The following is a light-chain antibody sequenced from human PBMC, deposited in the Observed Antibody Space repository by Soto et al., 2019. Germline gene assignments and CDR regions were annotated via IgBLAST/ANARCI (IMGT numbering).Light chain of an antibody. CDR2: DDS. J-gene: IGLJ1*01. CDR1: NIGRKS. V-gene: IGLV3-21*02. Sequence: YELTQPPSVSVAPGQTARISCGGNNIGRKSVHWYQQKPGRAPVVVVYDDSDRPSGIPERFSGANSGDTATLTISRVEAGDEADYYCHVWDSSSGHDIFGTGTKVTVL. CDR3: HVWDSSSGHDI.